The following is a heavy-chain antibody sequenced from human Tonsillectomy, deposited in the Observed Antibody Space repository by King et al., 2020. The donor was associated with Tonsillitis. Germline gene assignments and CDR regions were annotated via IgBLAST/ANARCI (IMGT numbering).Heavy chain of an antibody. J-gene: IGHJ4*02. CDR3: ARQGYMGSSDGWDY. Sequence: QLVQSGAEVKKPGESLTISCKGSGYMFTNSWIGWVRPMPGKGLEWMGIIYPGDSVTRYSPSLQGRGTTSADKSISTAYLQWSSLKASDTAMYYCARQGYMGSSDGWDYWGQGTLITVSS. CDR1: GYMFTNSW. CDR2: IYPGDSVT. V-gene: IGHV5-51*01. D-gene: IGHD6-13*01.